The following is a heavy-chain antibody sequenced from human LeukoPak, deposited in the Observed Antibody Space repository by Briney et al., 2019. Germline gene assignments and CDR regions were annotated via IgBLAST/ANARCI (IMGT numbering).Heavy chain of an antibody. V-gene: IGHV4-59*12. CDR2: INYSGST. J-gene: IGHJ4*02. CDR1: SGSTSSYY. Sequence: PSETLSLTCTVSSGSTSSYYWSWIRQPPGKGLEWIGYINYSGSTYNPSLKSRVTISVDTSKNQFSLKLSSVTAADTAVYYCARSIVGASDYWGQGTLVTVSS. CDR3: ARSIVGASDY. D-gene: IGHD1-26*01.